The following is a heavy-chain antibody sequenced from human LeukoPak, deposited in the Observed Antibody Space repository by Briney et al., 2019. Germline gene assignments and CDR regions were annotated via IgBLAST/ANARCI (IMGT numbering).Heavy chain of an antibody. Sequence: PSETLSLTCTVSGGSISSSSYYWGWIRQPPGKGLEWIGSIYYSGSTYYNPSLKSRVTISVDTSKNQFSLRLSSVTAADTAVYCCARQILFRSERWLQFFDYWGQGTLVTVSS. CDR2: IYYSGST. CDR3: ARQILFRSERWLQFFDY. V-gene: IGHV4-39*01. D-gene: IGHD5-24*01. CDR1: GGSISSSSYY. J-gene: IGHJ4*02.